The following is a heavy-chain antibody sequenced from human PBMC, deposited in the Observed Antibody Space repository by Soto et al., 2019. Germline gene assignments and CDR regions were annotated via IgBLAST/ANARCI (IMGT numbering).Heavy chain of an antibody. Sequence: GASVKVSCKASGYTFTSGGISWVRQAPGQGLEWMGWISGYSANTNYAPKLQDRVTMTTDTSTSTAFMELRSLRSDDTAVYYCARRKRSEVSGWIKYGLDVWGQGTTVTVSS. D-gene: IGHD3-22*01. V-gene: IGHV1-18*04. J-gene: IGHJ6*02. CDR2: ISGYSANT. CDR1: GYTFTSGG. CDR3: ARRKRSEVSGWIKYGLDV.